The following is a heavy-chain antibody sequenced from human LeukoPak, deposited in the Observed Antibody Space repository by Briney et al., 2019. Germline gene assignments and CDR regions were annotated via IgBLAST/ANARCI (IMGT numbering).Heavy chain of an antibody. CDR3: ARYVVYGAGKYYFDY. D-gene: IGHD3-10*01. CDR2: INYSAST. J-gene: IGHJ4*02. Sequence: PSETLSLTRTVSAGSVSSTTYYWSWIRPPPGKGLEWIASINYSASTYYYPSLKSRVATSVDTSEKQFSPKLSSVTAADTAVYYCARYVVYGAGKYYFDYWGQGTLVTVSS. CDR1: AGSVSSTTYY. V-gene: IGHV4-39*01.